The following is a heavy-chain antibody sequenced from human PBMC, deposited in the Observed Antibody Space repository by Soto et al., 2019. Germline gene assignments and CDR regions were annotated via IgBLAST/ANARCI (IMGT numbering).Heavy chain of an antibody. D-gene: IGHD6-13*01. CDR2: IYYSGST. J-gene: IGHJ3*02. Sequence: PSETLSLTCTVSGGSISSSSYYWGWIRQPPGKGLEWIGSIYYSGSTYYNPSLKSRVTISVDTSKNQFSLKLSSVTAADTAVYYCARHTVKYSSSWYKASDAFDIWGQGTMVTVSS. V-gene: IGHV4-39*01. CDR3: ARHTVKYSSSWYKASDAFDI. CDR1: GGSISSSSYY.